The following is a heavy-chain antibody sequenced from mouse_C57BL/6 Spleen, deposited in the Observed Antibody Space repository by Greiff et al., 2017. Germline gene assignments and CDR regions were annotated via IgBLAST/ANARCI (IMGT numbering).Heavy chain of an antibody. J-gene: IGHJ2*01. D-gene: IGHD1-1*01. Sequence: EVKLLESGGGLVQPGGSLKLSCAASGFTFSDYYMYWVRQTPEKRLEWVAYISNGGGSTYYPDTVKGRFTISRDNAKNTLYLQMSRLKAEDTAMYYCARLDYYGSSSFDYWGQGTTLTVSS. CDR1: GFTFSDYY. CDR2: ISNGGGST. V-gene: IGHV5-12*01. CDR3: ARLDYYGSSSFDY.